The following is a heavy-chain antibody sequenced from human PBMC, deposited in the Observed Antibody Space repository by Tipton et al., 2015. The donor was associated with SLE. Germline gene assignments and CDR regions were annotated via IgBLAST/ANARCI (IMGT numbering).Heavy chain of an antibody. CDR3: ARRALGDAFDL. CDR1: GFTFNTYA. CDR2: IRNDGINK. V-gene: IGHV3-33*01. Sequence: RSLRLSCAASGFTFNTYAMHWVRQAPGKGLEWVAFIRNDGINKYYADSVKGRFTISRDNSKNTLYLQMNSLRAEDTAVFYCARRALGDAFDLWGQGTMVTVSS. J-gene: IGHJ3*01.